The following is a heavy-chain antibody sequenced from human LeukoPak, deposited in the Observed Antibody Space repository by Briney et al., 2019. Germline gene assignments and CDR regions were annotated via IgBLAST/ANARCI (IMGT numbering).Heavy chain of an antibody. V-gene: IGHV4-59*01. Sequence: PSETLSLTCTVSGGSINSYYWSWIRQPPGKGLECIGYIHYTGSSNYNPSLKSRVTISVDTSKSQFSLKLSSVTAADTAIYYCARGGYYGSGNDFRFDPWGQGTLVTVSS. J-gene: IGHJ5*02. CDR2: IHYTGSS. D-gene: IGHD3-10*01. CDR1: GGSINSYY. CDR3: ARGGYYGSGNDFRFDP.